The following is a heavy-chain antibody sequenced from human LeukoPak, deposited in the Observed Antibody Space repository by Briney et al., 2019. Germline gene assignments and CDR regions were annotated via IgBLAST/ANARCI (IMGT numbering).Heavy chain of an antibody. Sequence: SETLSLTCTVSGGSISSSSYYWGWIRQPPGKGLEWIGSIYYSGSTYYNPSLKSRVTISVDTSKNQFSLKLSSVTAADTAVYYCASEGWELLRLGGSNFDYWGQGTLVTVSS. D-gene: IGHD1-26*01. J-gene: IGHJ4*02. V-gene: IGHV4-39*01. CDR1: GGSISSSSYY. CDR3: ASEGWELLRLGGSNFDY. CDR2: IYYSGST.